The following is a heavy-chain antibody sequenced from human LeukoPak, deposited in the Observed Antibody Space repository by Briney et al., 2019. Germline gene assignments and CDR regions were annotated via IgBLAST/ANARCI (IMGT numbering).Heavy chain of an antibody. D-gene: IGHD1-26*01. J-gene: IGHJ4*02. Sequence: GGSLRLSCAASGFRINTYYMGWVRQAPGKGLEGVSAISGSGGSTYYADSVKGRFTISRDNSKNTLYLQMNSLRAEDTAVYYCAKAPRVGASDYWGQGTLVTVSS. CDR1: GFRINTYY. CDR3: AKAPRVGASDY. CDR2: ISGSGGST. V-gene: IGHV3-23*01.